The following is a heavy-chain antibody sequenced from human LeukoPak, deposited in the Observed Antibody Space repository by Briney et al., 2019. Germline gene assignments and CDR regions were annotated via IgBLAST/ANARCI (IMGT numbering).Heavy chain of an antibody. D-gene: IGHD4-23*01. J-gene: IGHJ5*02. CDR3: ARDVYGGTVNCFDP. Sequence: GGSLRLSCAASGFTFDDYAMTWVRQAPGKGLEWVAGINWNGGSTVYADSVKGRFTISRDNAKNSVYLQMNRLGAEDTAFYYCARDVYGGTVNCFDPRGQGTLVIVSS. CDR1: GFTFDDYA. V-gene: IGHV3-20*04. CDR2: INWNGGST.